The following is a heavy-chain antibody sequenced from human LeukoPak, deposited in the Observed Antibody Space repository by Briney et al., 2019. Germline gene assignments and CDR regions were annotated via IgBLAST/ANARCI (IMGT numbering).Heavy chain of an antibody. Sequence: ASVKVSWKVSGDTLPELSIHWVRQAPGKGLEWMGVFDALDDETIHAQKFQGRVTMIGDTSTNTAHMELSSLRSEDTAVYYCATDGSSAWYEDYWGQGTLVIVSS. CDR1: GDTLPELS. V-gene: IGHV1-24*01. D-gene: IGHD6-19*01. CDR2: FDALDDET. CDR3: ATDGSSAWYEDY. J-gene: IGHJ4*02.